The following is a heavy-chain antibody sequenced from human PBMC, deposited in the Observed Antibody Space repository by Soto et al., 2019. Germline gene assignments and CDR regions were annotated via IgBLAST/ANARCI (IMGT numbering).Heavy chain of an antibody. Sequence: GASVKVSCKASGYTFTSYGISWVRQAPGQGLEWMGWISAYNGNTNYAQKLQGRVTMTTDTSTSTAYMELRSLRSDDTAVYYCARKGSIAADPTYYYYYGMDVWGQGTTVTVSS. J-gene: IGHJ6*02. CDR1: GYTFTSYG. CDR3: ARKGSIAADPTYYYYYGMDV. V-gene: IGHV1-18*04. D-gene: IGHD6-13*01. CDR2: ISAYNGNT.